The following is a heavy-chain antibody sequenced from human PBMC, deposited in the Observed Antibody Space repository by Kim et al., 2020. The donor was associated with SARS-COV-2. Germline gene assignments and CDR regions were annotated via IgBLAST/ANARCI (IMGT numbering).Heavy chain of an antibody. CDR2: MNPNSGNT. CDR1: GYTFTSYD. V-gene: IGHV1-8*01. D-gene: IGHD2-15*01. CDR3: AREGKSVRVIGSGGVKSVGMDV. J-gene: IGHJ6*02. Sequence: ASVKVSCKASGYTFTSYDINWVRQATGQGLEWMGWMNPNSGNTGYAQKFQGRVTMTRNTSISTAYMELSSLRSEDTAVYYCAREGKSVRVIGSGGVKSVGMDVWGQGTTVTVSS.